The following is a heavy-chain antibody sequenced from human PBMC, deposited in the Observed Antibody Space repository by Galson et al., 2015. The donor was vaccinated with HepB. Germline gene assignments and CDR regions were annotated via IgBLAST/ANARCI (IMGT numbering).Heavy chain of an antibody. CDR2: TYYRSKWYN. Sequence: CAISGDSVSSNSAAWNWIRQSPSRGLEWLGRTYYRSKWYNDYAVSVKSRITINPDTSKNQFSLQLNSVTPEDTAVYYCARGVQWLAPYAFDIWGQGTMVTVSS. D-gene: IGHD6-19*01. V-gene: IGHV6-1*01. J-gene: IGHJ3*02. CDR1: GDSVSSNSAA. CDR3: ARGVQWLAPYAFDI.